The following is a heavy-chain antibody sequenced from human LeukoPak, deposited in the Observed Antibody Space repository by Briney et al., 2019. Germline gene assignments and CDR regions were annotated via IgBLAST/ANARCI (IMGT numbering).Heavy chain of an antibody. CDR3: AKDSSTWGNRYFDY. Sequence: GGSLRLSCAVSGFTFSSYGIHWVRQAPGKGLEWVSFVSHDGTKNYYADSVKGRFTVSRDNSKNTLYLQMDSLRADDTAVYYCAKDSSTWGNRYFDYWGQGTLVTVSS. J-gene: IGHJ4*02. D-gene: IGHD2-2*01. CDR1: GFTFSSYG. CDR2: VSHDGTKN. V-gene: IGHV3-30*18.